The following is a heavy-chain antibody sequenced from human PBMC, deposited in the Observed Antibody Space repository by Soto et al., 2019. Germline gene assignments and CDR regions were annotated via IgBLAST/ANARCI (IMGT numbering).Heavy chain of an antibody. V-gene: IGHV1-69*01. Sequence: QVQLVQSGAEVKKPGSSVKVSCKASGGTFSSYAISWVRQAPGQGLEWMGGIIPIFGTANYAQKFQGRVTITADESTSTAYMELSSMRSEDTAVYYCARDSGSYSSYGMDVWGQGTTVTVSS. CDR3: ARDSGSYSSYGMDV. CDR1: GGTFSSYA. CDR2: IIPIFGTA. D-gene: IGHD1-26*01. J-gene: IGHJ6*02.